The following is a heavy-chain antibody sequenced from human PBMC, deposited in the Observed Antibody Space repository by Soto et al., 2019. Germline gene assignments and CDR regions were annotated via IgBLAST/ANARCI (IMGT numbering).Heavy chain of an antibody. V-gene: IGHV4-31*03. Sequence: QVQLQESGPGLVKPSQTLSLTCTVSGGSISSGGYYWSWIRQHPGKGLEWIGYSYYSGSTYYNPSLKNRGTTSVDTSQHQFSLKLSSVTAADTAVYYCAYYGSGKGWFDPWGQGTLVTVSS. D-gene: IGHD3-10*01. J-gene: IGHJ5*02. CDR3: AYYGSGKGWFDP. CDR2: SYYSGST. CDR1: GGSISSGGYY.